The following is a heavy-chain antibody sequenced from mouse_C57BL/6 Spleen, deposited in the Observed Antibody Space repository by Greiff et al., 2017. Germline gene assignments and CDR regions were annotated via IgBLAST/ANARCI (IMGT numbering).Heavy chain of an antibody. CDR2: IYPGDGDT. Sequence: VQLQESGAELVKPGASVKISCKASGYAFSSYWMNWVKQRPGKGLEWIGQIYPGDGDTNYNGKFKGKATMTADKSYSTAYMQLSGLTSEDSAVYFCASHSDYALFDYWGQGTTLTVSA. V-gene: IGHV1-80*01. CDR3: ASHSDYALFDY. J-gene: IGHJ2*01. CDR1: GYAFSSYW. D-gene: IGHD2-5*01.